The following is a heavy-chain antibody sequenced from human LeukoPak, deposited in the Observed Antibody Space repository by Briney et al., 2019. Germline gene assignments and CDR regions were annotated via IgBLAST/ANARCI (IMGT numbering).Heavy chain of an antibody. CDR1: GDSICSNNYF. D-gene: IGHD2-21*01. CDR2: ISYNGNT. Sequence: SGTLSLTCTVSGDSICSNNYFWGWICQPPGKGLEWIGEISYNGNTYYNPSLKSRVTISVDTSKNQFSLKLSSVIAADTAVYYCARRCPLVAVITSHYYDYWGQGALVTVSS. CDR3: ARRCPLVAVITSHYYDY. J-gene: IGHJ4*02. V-gene: IGHV4-39*01.